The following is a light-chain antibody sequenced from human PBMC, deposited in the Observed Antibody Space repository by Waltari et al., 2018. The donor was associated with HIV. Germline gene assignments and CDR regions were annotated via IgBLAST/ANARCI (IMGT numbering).Light chain of an antibody. J-gene: IGKJ3*01. Sequence: DIQLTQSPSSLSASVGARVTITCRASQSFSSYLNWYNHKPGKAPKLLIYAASSLQSGVTSRFSGNGSVTDFALNISSLQPEDFATYYCQQSYSTVFTCGPVTKVGI. V-gene: IGKV1-39*01. CDR2: AAS. CDR3: QQSYSTVFT. CDR1: QSFSSY.